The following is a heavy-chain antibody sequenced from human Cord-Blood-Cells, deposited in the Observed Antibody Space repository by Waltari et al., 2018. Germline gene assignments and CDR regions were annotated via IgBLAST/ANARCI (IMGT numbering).Heavy chain of an antibody. D-gene: IGHD6-13*01. CDR1: GFTFSSYW. Sequence: EVQLVESGGGLVQPGGSLRLSCAASGFTFSSYWMSWVRQAPGKGLEWVANIKQDGSEKYYGDSVKGRFTISRDNAKNSLYLQMNSLRAEDTALYYCARGGAYSSSWYSIWGQGTMVTVSS. J-gene: IGHJ3*02. CDR3: ARGGAYSSSWYSI. CDR2: IKQDGSEK. V-gene: IGHV3-7*01.